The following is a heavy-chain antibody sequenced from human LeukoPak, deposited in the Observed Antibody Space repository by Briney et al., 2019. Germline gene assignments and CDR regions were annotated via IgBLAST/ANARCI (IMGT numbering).Heavy chain of an antibody. J-gene: IGHJ3*02. CDR3: ARAWGYYSAFDI. CDR2: INSDGSST. CDR1: GFTFSSYW. Sequence: GGSLRLSCAASGFTFSSYWMHWVRQAPGKGLVWVSRINSDGSSTSYADSVKGRFTISRDNAKNTLYLQMNSLRAEDTAVYYCARAWGYYSAFDIWGQGTMVTVSS. V-gene: IGHV3-74*01. D-gene: IGHD3-22*01.